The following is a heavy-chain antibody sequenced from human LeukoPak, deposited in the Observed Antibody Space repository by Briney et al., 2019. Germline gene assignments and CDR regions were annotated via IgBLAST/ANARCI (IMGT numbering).Heavy chain of an antibody. CDR3: ARGGIITMVRGVRYNWFDP. CDR1: GGSFSGYY. J-gene: IGHJ5*02. V-gene: IGHV4-34*01. D-gene: IGHD3-10*01. CDR2: INHSGST. Sequence: SETLSLTCAVYGGSFSGYYWSWIRQPPGKGLEWIGEINHSGSTNYNPSLKSRVTISVDTSKNQFSLKLSSVTAADTAVYYCARGGIITMVRGVRYNWFDPWGQGTLITVSS.